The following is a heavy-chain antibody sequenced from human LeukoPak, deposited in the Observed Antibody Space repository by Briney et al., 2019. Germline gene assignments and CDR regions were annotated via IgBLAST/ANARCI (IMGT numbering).Heavy chain of an antibody. V-gene: IGHV2-5*01. CDR2: IYWNGDE. CDR3: VYCTRHYDFSTGYYPRFDY. D-gene: IGHD3/OR15-3a*01. Sequence: SGPTLVKPTQTLTLTCTFSGFSRRSSGVGVGWIRQPPGKALEWLALIYWNGDERYSPSLKSRLTITKDTSRNQVVLTMTNIDPVDTATYYCVYCTRHYDFSTGYYPRFDYWGQGTLVSVSS. CDR1: GFSRRSSGVG. J-gene: IGHJ4*02.